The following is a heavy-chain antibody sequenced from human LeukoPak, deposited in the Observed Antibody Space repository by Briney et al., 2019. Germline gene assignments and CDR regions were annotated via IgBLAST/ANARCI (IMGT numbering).Heavy chain of an antibody. J-gene: IGHJ3*02. D-gene: IGHD5-18*01. Sequence: GGSLRLSCAASGFTFSNYAMNWVRQAPGKGPEWVSYIRGGGAVPHYADSVKGRFTISRDNSNNILYLQMSSLRAEDTALYYCAKCEDSYGNDALDIWGQGTMVTVSS. CDR2: IRGGGAVP. CDR1: GFTFSNYA. V-gene: IGHV3-23*01. CDR3: AKCEDSYGNDALDI.